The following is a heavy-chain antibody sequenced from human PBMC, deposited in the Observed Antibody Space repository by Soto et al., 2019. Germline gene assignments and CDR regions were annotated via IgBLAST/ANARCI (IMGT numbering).Heavy chain of an antibody. CDR2: ISGSGGSR. V-gene: IGHV3-23*01. CDR1: GFTFSSYA. Sequence: GGSLRLSCAASGFTFSSYAMSWVRQAPGKGLEWVSGISGSGGSRYYADSVKGRFTISRDNSKNTLYLQMNSLRAEDTAVYYCAKAGYCTNGVCYLYYFDYWGQGTLVTVSS. CDR3: AKAGYCTNGVCYLYYFDY. J-gene: IGHJ4*02. D-gene: IGHD2-8*01.